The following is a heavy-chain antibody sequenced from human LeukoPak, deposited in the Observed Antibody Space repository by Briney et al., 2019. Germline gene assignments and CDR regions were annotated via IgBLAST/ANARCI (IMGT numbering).Heavy chain of an antibody. V-gene: IGHV4-38-2*01. CDR1: GYSISSGYY. CDR2: IYHSGST. CDR3: ARLPLYYDSSGYQD. Sequence: PSETLSLTCAVSGYSISSGYYWGWIRQPPGKGLEWIGSIYHSGSTYYNPSLKSRVTISVDTSKNQFSLKLSSVTAADTAAYYCARLPLYYDSSGYQDWGQGTLVTVSS. D-gene: IGHD3-22*01. J-gene: IGHJ4*02.